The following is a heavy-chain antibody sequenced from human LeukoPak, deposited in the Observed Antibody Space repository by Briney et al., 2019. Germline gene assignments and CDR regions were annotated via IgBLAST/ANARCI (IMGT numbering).Heavy chain of an antibody. CDR2: ISGSGSST. CDR3: AREAYYDFWSRLYYYGMDV. J-gene: IGHJ6*02. Sequence: PGGSLRLSCAASGFTFSSYAMSWVRQAPGKGLEWVSAISGSGSSTYYADSVKGRFTISRDNSKNTLYLQMNSLRAEDTAVYYCAREAYYDFWSRLYYYGMDVWGQGTTVTVSS. V-gene: IGHV3-23*01. CDR1: GFTFSSYA. D-gene: IGHD3-3*01.